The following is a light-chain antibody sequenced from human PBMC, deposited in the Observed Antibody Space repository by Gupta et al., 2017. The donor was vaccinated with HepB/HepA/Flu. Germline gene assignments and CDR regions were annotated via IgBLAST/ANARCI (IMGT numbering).Light chain of an antibody. Sequence: DIQMTQSPSSVSASVGDRGNITCRASQDISYFLAWYHQKPGKAPKLLLYAASRTQSAVLSTISDSNSAGAFSLTIIRMLPPDFATYYCCQAKSFGITFGPGTLLEIK. CDR3: CQAKSFGIT. V-gene: IGKV1-12*01. CDR1: QDISYF. J-gene: IGKJ5*01. CDR2: AAS.